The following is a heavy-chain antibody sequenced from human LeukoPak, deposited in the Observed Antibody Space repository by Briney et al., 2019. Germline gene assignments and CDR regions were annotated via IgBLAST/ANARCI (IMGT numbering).Heavy chain of an antibody. J-gene: IGHJ4*02. V-gene: IGHV3-30*04. CDR2: ISYDGSNK. CDR1: GFTFSSYA. Sequence: GRSLRLSCAASGFTFSSYAMHWVRQAPGKGLEWVAVISYDGSNKYYADSVKGRFTISRDNSKNTLYLQMNSLRAEDTAVYYCARAISRVVTAFTTFDYWGQGTLVTVSS. CDR3: ARAISRVVTAFTTFDY. D-gene: IGHD2-21*02.